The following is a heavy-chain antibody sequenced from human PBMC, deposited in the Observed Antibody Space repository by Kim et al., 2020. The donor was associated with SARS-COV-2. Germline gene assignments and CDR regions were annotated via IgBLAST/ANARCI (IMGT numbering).Heavy chain of an antibody. CDR3: AKTDYDFWSGCIDY. CDR2: ISGSGGST. D-gene: IGHD3-3*01. CDR1: GFTFSSYA. J-gene: IGHJ4*02. V-gene: IGHV3-23*01. Sequence: GGSLRLSCAASGFTFSSYAMSWVRQAPGKGLEWVSAISGSGGSTYYADSVKGRFTISRDNSKNTLYLQMNSLRAEDTAVYYCAKTDYDFWSGCIDYWGQGTLVTVSS.